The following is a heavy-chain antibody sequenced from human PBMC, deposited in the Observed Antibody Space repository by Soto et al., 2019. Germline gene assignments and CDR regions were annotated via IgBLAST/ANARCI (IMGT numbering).Heavy chain of an antibody. CDR1: GFTFSSYG. Sequence: GGSLRLSCAASGFTFSSYGMHWVRQAPGKGLEWVALISSDEIYKFYADSVKGRFSISRDNSKNTVFLQLNSLSAEDTAVYYCAKDQSALGYWGRGTLVTVAS. CDR2: ISSDEIYK. CDR3: AKDQSALGY. V-gene: IGHV3-30*18. J-gene: IGHJ4*02.